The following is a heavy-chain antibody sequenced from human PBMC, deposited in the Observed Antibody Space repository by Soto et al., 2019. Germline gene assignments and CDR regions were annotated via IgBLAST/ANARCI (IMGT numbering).Heavy chain of an antibody. CDR1: GGSISSGGYN. CDR3: ASPLAAASYYYYYGMDV. CDR2: IYYSGST. V-gene: IGHV4-31*03. Sequence: PSETLSLTCTVSGGSISSGGYNWSWIRQHPGKGLEWIGYIYYSGSTYYNPSLKSRVTISVDTSKNQFSLKLSSVTAADTAVYYCASPLAAASYYYYYGMDVWGQGTTVTVSS. D-gene: IGHD6-13*01. J-gene: IGHJ6*02.